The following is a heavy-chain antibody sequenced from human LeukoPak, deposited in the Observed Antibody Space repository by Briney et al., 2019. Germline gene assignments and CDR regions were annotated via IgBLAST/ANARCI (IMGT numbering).Heavy chain of an antibody. V-gene: IGHV3-15*01. CDR2: IKSKTDGGTT. CDR3: TTGHSISDY. CDR1: GVTFSDAW. Sequence: PGGSLRLSCAASGVTFSDAWMSWVRQAPGNGLEWVGRIKSKTDGGTTDYAAPVKGRFTISRDDSKNMLYLQMNSLQGEDTAIYYCTTGHSISDYWGQGTLVTVSS. D-gene: IGHD4-11*01. J-gene: IGHJ4*02.